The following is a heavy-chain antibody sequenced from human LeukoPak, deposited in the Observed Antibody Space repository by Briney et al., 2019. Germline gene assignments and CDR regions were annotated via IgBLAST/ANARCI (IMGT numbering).Heavy chain of an antibody. CDR3: AKASHRVLRFLEWLPRGFYFDF. Sequence: GGSLRLSCTASGFTFSSYAMCWVRQAPGKGLEWVSVISGSGVTTYYADSVKGRFTISRDNSKNTLYLQMNNLRAEDTAVYYCAKASHRVLRFLEWLPRGFYFDFWGQGTLVTVSS. CDR1: GFTFSSYA. J-gene: IGHJ4*02. CDR2: ISGSGVTT. V-gene: IGHV3-23*01. D-gene: IGHD3-3*01.